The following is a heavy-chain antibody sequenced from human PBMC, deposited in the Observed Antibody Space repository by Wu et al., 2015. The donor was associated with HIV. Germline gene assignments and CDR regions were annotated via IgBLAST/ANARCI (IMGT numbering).Heavy chain of an antibody. J-gene: IGHJ6*02. CDR3: ASRAFEYYYDSSGTLDNYYYYGMDV. D-gene: IGHD3-22*01. CDR1: GYTFTGYY. CDR2: INPNSGGT. Sequence: QVQLVQSGAEVKKPGASVKVSCKASGYTFTGYYMHWVRQAPGQGLEWMGWINPNSGGTNYAQKFQGRVTMTRDTSISTAYMELSRLRSDDTAVYYCASRAFEYYYDSSGTLDNYYYYGMDVVGPRGPRSPSP. V-gene: IGHV1-2*02.